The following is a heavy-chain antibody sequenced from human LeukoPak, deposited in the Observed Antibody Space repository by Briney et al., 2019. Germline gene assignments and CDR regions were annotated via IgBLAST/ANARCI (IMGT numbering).Heavy chain of an antibody. J-gene: IGHJ5*02. CDR2: INHSGST. Sequence: PSETLSLTCAVYGGSFSGYYWSWIRQPPGKGLEWIGEINHSGSTNYNPSLKSRVTISVDTSKNQFSLKLSSVAAADTAVYYCARGRLLWIGELLLNWFDPWGQGTLVTVSS. D-gene: IGHD3-10*01. V-gene: IGHV4-34*01. CDR1: GGSFSGYY. CDR3: ARGRLLWIGELLLNWFDP.